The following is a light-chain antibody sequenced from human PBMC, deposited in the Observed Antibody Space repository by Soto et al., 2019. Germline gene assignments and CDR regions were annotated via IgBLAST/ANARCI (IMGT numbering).Light chain of an antibody. CDR1: QSVSSY. J-gene: IGKJ5*01. CDR2: DAS. V-gene: IGKV3-11*01. CDR3: HQRRIWWIT. Sequence: EIVLTQSPATLSLSPGERATLSCRASQSVSSYLAWYQQKPGQAPRLLIYDASNRATGIPARFRGSGSGPDFTLTISSLKPEDFAVYYCHQRRIWWITSGQGTRLEI.